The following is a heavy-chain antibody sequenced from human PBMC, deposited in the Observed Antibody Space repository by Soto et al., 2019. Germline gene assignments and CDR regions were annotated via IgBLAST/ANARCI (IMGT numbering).Heavy chain of an antibody. V-gene: IGHV4-30-4*01. CDR3: ARGRTGIQYYFDY. Sequence: PSETLSLTCTVSGGSISSGDYYWSWIRQPPGRGLEWIGYIYYSGSTYYNPSLKSRVTISVDTSKNQFSLKLGSVTAADTAVYYCARGRTGIQYYFDYWGQGTLVTVSS. CDR1: GGSISSGDYY. D-gene: IGHD1-1*01. J-gene: IGHJ4*02. CDR2: IYYSGST.